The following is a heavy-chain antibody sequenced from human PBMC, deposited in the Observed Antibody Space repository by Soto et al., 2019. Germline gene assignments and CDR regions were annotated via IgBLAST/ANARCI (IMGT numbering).Heavy chain of an antibody. Sequence: QVQLVESGGGVVQPGRSLRLSCAASGFTFSSYAMHWVRQAPGKGLEWEAVISYDGSNKYYADSVKGRFTISRDNSKNALYLQMNSLRAEDTAVYYCASTPGIAAAGTAWYFDLWGRGTLVTVSS. D-gene: IGHD6-13*01. CDR3: ASTPGIAAAGTAWYFDL. CDR2: ISYDGSNK. J-gene: IGHJ2*01. CDR1: GFTFSSYA. V-gene: IGHV3-30-3*01.